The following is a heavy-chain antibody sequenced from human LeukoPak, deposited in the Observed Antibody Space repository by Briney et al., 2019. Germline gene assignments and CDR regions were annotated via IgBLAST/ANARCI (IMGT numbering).Heavy chain of an antibody. Sequence: PSETLSLTCAVSGGSISSGGYSWSWIRQPPGKGLEWIGYIYHSGSTYYNPSLKSRVTISVDTSKNQFSLKLSSVTAADTAVYYCARSTAVVGAKIDYWGQGTLVTVSS. CDR3: ARSTAVVGAKIDY. V-gene: IGHV4-30-2*01. CDR1: GGSISSGGYS. D-gene: IGHD1-26*01. CDR2: IYHSGST. J-gene: IGHJ4*02.